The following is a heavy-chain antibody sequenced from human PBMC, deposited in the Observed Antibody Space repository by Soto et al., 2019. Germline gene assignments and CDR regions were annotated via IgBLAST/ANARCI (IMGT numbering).Heavy chain of an antibody. D-gene: IGHD3-3*01. Sequence: PGGSLRLSCSVSGFNFSSYNMNSVRQAPGKGLEWVSAISGSGDNTYYADFVKGRFTSSRDNSKNTLYLQMNSLRTEYTAVYYCARALDFWSAYFDYWGQGSLVTVS. J-gene: IGHJ4*02. CDR2: ISGSGDNT. CDR3: ARALDFWSAYFDY. V-gene: IGHV3-23*01. CDR1: GFNFSSYN.